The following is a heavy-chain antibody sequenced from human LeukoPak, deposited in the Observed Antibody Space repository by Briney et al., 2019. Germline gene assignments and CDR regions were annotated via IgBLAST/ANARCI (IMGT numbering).Heavy chain of an antibody. D-gene: IGHD2-15*01. CDR1: GYIFTGYY. J-gene: IGHJ5*02. CDR3: ARGPPEFCSGGSCYSGRNWFDP. V-gene: IGHV1-2*02. Sequence: ASVKVSCKASGYIFTGYYMHWVRQAPGQGLEWMGWINPNSGDAGYTQKFKGRVTMTRDTSISTAYMALSRLRSDDTAIYYCARGPPEFCSGGSCYSGRNWFDPWGQGTLVTVSS. CDR2: INPNSGDA.